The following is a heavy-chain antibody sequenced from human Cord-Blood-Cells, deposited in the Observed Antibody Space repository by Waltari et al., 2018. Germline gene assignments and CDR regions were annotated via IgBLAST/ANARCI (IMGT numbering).Heavy chain of an antibody. Sequence: QVQLQQWGAGLLKPSETLSLTCAVYGGSFSGYYWSWIRQPPGKGLEWIGEINHSGSTNDKPPLNGRATISVDTSKSQFSRKLSSVTAADTAVYYCARGRGIVATITPFDIWGQGTMVTVSS. CDR1: GGSFSGYY. CDR2: INHSGST. D-gene: IGHD5-12*01. CDR3: ARGRGIVATITPFDI. V-gene: IGHV4-34*04. J-gene: IGHJ3*02.